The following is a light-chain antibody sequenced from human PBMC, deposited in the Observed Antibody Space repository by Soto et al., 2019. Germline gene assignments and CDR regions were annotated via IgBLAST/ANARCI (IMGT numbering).Light chain of an antibody. CDR3: QQYYSTPT. CDR1: QSVLYSSNNKNY. V-gene: IGKV4-1*01. CDR2: WAS. Sequence: DIVMTQSPDSLAVSLGERATINCKSSQSVLYSSNNKNYLAWYQQKPGQPPKLLIYWASTRESGVPDRFSGSGSGTDFPLTISSLQAEDVAVSYCQQYYSTPTFGQGTKVEIK. J-gene: IGKJ1*01.